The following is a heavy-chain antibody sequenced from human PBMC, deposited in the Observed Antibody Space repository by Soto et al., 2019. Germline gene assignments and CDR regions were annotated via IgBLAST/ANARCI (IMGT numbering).Heavy chain of an antibody. CDR2: IILISGIT. CDR3: ARGDYYGSGSYYLDAFNM. V-gene: IGHV1-69*01. Sequence: QVQLVQSGAEVKKPGSSVKVSCKASGGTFNKYAISWVRQAPRQGLEWMGEIILISGITNYAQKFQGRVTITADESSSTAYMELRSLRSEDTAVYYCARGDYYGSGSYYLDAFNMWGQGTMVTVSS. CDR1: GGTFNKYA. J-gene: IGHJ3*02. D-gene: IGHD3-10*01.